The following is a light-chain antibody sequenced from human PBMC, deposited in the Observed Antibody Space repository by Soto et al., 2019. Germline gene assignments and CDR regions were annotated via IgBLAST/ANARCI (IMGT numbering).Light chain of an antibody. Sequence: QSVLTQPASVSGSPGQSITISCTGTSSDVGSYNLVSWYQQQPGKAPKVVIYEDTKRPSGVSDHFSGSKSGASASLAISGLQSEDEADYYCATWDDSLDGGVFGGGTKVTVL. CDR3: ATWDDSLDGGV. CDR2: EDT. CDR1: SSDVGSYNL. J-gene: IGLJ3*02. V-gene: IGLV2-14*02.